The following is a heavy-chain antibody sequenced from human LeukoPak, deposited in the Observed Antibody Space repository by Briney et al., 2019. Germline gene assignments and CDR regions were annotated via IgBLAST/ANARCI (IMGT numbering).Heavy chain of an antibody. Sequence: GGSLRLSCAASGFTFSSYAMSWVRQAPGKGLEWVSAISGSDGSTYYADSVKGRFTISRDNSKNTLYLQMNSLSAEDTAVYYCARDLQDGVPTGYWGQGTLVIVS. D-gene: IGHD4-17*01. J-gene: IGHJ4*02. CDR3: ARDLQDGVPTGY. CDR1: GFTFSSYA. V-gene: IGHV3-23*01. CDR2: ISGSDGST.